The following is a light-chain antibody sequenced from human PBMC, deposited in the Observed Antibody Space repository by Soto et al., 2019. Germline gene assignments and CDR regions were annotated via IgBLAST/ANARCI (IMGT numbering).Light chain of an antibody. J-gene: IGKJ1*01. CDR2: GAS. V-gene: IGKV3-20*01. CDR1: QSVSSKY. Sequence: EIVLSQSPGSLSLSPGERATLSCRASQSVSSKYLGWYQQKPGQAPRLLIYGASSRADGIPDRFSGSGSGTDFTLTISRLEPEDFAVYYCQQYGSSPPWTFGQGTKVEVK. CDR3: QQYGSSPPWT.